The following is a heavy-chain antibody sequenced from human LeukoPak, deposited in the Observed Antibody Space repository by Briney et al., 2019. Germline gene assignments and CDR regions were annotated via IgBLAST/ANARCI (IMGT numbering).Heavy chain of an antibody. Sequence: SVKVSCKASGGTFSSYAISWVRQAPGQGLEWMGRIIPILGIANYAQKFQGKVTITADKSTSTAYMELSSLRSEDTAVYYCARDTGVAAPYYYYYYGMDVWGQGTTVTVSS. V-gene: IGHV1-69*04. CDR2: IIPILGIA. J-gene: IGHJ6*02. CDR1: GGTFSSYA. D-gene: IGHD3-3*01. CDR3: ARDTGVAAPYYYYYYGMDV.